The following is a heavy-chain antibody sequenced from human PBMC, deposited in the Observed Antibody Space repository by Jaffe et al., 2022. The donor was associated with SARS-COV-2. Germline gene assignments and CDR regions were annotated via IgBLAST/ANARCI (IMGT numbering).Heavy chain of an antibody. CDR3: ARDLNSIHYYDTSGHLNWFDP. D-gene: IGHD3-22*01. CDR2: INPSGGST. Sequence: QVQLVQSGAEVKKPGASVKVSCKASGYTFTTYYMHWVRQAPGQGLEWMGIINPSGGSTSYAQKFQGRVTMTRDTSTSTVYMELSSLRSEDTAVYYCARDLNSIHYYDTSGHLNWFDPWGQGTLVTVSS. CDR1: GYTFTTYY. J-gene: IGHJ5*02. V-gene: IGHV1-46*01.